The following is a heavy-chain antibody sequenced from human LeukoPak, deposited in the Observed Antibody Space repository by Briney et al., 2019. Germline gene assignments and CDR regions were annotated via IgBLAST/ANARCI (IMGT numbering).Heavy chain of an antibody. J-gene: IGHJ4*02. CDR2: SDPEGGER. V-gene: IGHV1-24*01. CDR3: VTGFTTMAVDYFDY. Sequence: ASVKVSCKVSGKTLSDLSIHWLRQPPGKGLEWLGGSDPEGGERIYAQMFQGRVTMTEDTSIDTAYMELSSLRSEATAVYYCVTGFTTMAVDYFDYWGQGTLVTVSP. CDR1: GKTLSDLS. D-gene: IGHD5-18*01.